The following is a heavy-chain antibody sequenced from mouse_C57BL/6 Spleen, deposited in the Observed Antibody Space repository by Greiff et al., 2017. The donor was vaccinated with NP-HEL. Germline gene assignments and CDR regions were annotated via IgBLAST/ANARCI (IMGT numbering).Heavy chain of an antibody. CDR2: IDPENGDT. Sequence: EVQLQQSGAELVRPGASVKLSCTASGFNIKDDYMHWVKQRPEQGLEWIGWIDPENGDTEYASKFQGKATITAYTSSNTAYLQLSSLTSEDTAVYYCTVLYGYDEAWFAYWGQGTLVTVSA. D-gene: IGHD2-2*01. CDR1: GFNIKDDY. CDR3: TVLYGYDEAWFAY. J-gene: IGHJ3*01. V-gene: IGHV14-4*01.